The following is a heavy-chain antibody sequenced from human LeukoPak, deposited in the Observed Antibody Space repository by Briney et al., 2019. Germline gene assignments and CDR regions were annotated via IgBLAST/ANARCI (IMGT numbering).Heavy chain of an antibody. J-gene: IGHJ4*02. CDR3: AREGYYYDSSGHFDY. V-gene: IGHV3-72*01. CDR2: TRNKANSYTT. Sequence: PGGSLRLSCAASGFTFSGHYMDWVRQAPGKGLEWVGRTRNKANSYTTEYAASVKGRFTISRDDSKNSLYLQMNSLKTEDTAVYYCAREGYYYDSSGHFDYWGQGTLVTVSS. CDR1: GFTFSGHY. D-gene: IGHD3-22*01.